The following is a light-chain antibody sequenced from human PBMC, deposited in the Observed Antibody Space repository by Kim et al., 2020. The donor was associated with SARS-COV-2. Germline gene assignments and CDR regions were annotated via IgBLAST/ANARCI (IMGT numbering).Light chain of an antibody. V-gene: IGKV1-9*01. Sequence: ASVGDRVTITCRASQGIRSYLAWYQQKPGEAPKLLIYAASTLQTGVPSKFSGSGSGTEFTLTITSLQPEDFASYYCQQLKSYPITFGGGTKVDIK. J-gene: IGKJ4*01. CDR3: QQLKSYPIT. CDR2: AAS. CDR1: QGIRSY.